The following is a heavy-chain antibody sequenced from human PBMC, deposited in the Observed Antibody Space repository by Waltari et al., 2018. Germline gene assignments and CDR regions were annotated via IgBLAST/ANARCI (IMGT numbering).Heavy chain of an antibody. Sequence: QVQLQESGPGLVKPSETLSLTCTVSGGSISSHYWSWIRPPPGKGLEWIGYIYYSGSTNYNPSLKSRVTISVDTSKNQFSLKLSSVIAADTAVYYCARVGCSSTSCYGNWFDPWGQGTLVTVSS. CDR2: IYYSGST. CDR3: ARVGCSSTSCYGNWFDP. V-gene: IGHV4-59*11. CDR1: GGSISSHY. D-gene: IGHD2-2*01. J-gene: IGHJ5*02.